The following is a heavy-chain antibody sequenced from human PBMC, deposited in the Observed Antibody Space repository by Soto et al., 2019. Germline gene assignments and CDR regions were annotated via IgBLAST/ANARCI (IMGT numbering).Heavy chain of an antibody. Sequence: SEALSLAVTGSCGPISSRSYCWGWVRQAPGKGLEWIGSIYYTGTTNYNPSLKSRVIISVDRSKNQFSLDLFSVTAADTAIYYCARCMGYDDSGRFDQTFDRWGQGTRVT. CDR2: IYYTGTT. J-gene: IGHJ4*02. V-gene: IGHV4-39*07. D-gene: IGHD3-22*01. CDR3: ARCMGYDDSGRFDQTFDR. CDR1: CGPISSRSYC.